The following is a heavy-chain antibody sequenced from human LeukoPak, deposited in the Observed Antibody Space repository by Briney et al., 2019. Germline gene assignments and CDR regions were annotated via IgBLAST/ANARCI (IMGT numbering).Heavy chain of an antibody. J-gene: IGHJ4*02. Sequence: ASVRVSCKTSGFFFSAYQMHWLRQAPGQGLEWMGWIDRNSGGTNIAQKFQGRVTMTRDTSMTTVYMDLTGLTSDDTAIYLCARGDTWHLGLDYWGQGTLVTVSS. V-gene: IGHV1-2*02. CDR1: GFFFSAYQ. D-gene: IGHD2-21*02. CDR3: ARGDTWHLGLDY. CDR2: IDRNSGGT.